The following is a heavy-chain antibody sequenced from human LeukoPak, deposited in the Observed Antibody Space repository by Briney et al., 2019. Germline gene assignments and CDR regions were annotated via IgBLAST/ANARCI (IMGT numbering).Heavy chain of an antibody. J-gene: IGHJ4*02. V-gene: IGHV4-59*12. D-gene: IGHD6-19*01. Sequence: SETLSLTCTVSGGSISSYYWSWIRQPPGKGLEWIGYIYYSGSTNYNPSLKSRVTISVDTSKNQFSLKLSSVTAADTAVYYCARGPIAVAGLDYWGQGTLVTVSS. CDR1: GGSISSYY. CDR2: IYYSGST. CDR3: ARGPIAVAGLDY.